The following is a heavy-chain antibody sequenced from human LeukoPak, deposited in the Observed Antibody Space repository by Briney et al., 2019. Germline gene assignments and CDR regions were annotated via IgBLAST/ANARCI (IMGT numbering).Heavy chain of an antibody. Sequence: TGGSLRLSCAASGFTFSSYEMNWVRQAPRKGLEWVSYISSSGSNIYYADSVKGRFTISRDNAKNSLYLQMNSLRAEDTAVYYCARGSDSSGYYYGALDAFDIWGQGTMVTVSS. V-gene: IGHV3-48*03. CDR3: ARGSDSSGYYYGALDAFDI. CDR2: ISSSGSNI. CDR1: GFTFSSYE. J-gene: IGHJ3*02. D-gene: IGHD3-22*01.